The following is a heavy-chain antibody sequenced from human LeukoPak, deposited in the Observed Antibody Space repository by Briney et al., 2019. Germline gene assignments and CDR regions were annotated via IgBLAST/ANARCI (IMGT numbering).Heavy chain of an antibody. J-gene: IGHJ4*02. Sequence: ASVKVSCKASGYTFTSYYMHWVRQAPGQGLEWMGIINPSGGSTSYAQKFQGRVTMTRDMSTSTVYMELSSLRSEDTAVYYCARGNNWNDDGRGFDYWGQGTLVTVSS. CDR1: GYTFTSYY. CDR3: ARGNNWNDDGRGFDY. V-gene: IGHV1-46*01. CDR2: INPSGGST. D-gene: IGHD1-20*01.